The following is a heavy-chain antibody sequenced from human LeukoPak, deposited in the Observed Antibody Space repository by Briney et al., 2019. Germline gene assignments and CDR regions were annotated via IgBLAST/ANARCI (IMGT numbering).Heavy chain of an antibody. CDR1: GFTFSSYW. Sequence: GESLRLSCAASGFTFSSYWMTWVRQAPGGGREWVANIKQDRSEKYYVDAVKGRVTISRDNAENSLYLQMNGLRVDNTAVYYCASTCYYGVWFDPWGQGTLVTVSS. V-gene: IGHV3-7*01. D-gene: IGHD3-22*01. J-gene: IGHJ5*02. CDR2: IKQDRSEK. CDR3: ASTCYYGVWFDP.